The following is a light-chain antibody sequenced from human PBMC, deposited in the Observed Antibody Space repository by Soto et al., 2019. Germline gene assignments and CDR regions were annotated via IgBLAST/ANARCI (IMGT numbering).Light chain of an antibody. CDR1: RSDVGGYNF. J-gene: IGLJ3*02. CDR3: SSYTSSSALDVL. Sequence: QSVLTQPASVSGSPGQSITISCTGTRSDVGGYNFVSWYQQYPGKAPKLMIYEVSYRPSGVSDRFSGSKSGNTASLTISGLQADDEADYYCSSYTSSSALDVLFGGGTKVTVL. CDR2: EVS. V-gene: IGLV2-14*01.